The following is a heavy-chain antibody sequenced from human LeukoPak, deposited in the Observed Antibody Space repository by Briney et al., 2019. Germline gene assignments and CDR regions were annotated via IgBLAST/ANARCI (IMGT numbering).Heavy chain of an antibody. CDR2: IYPGDSDT. V-gene: IGHV5-51*01. J-gene: IGHJ4*02. CDR1: GYSFTTYW. Sequence: GESLKISCKGSGYSFTTYWIGWVRQTPGKGLEWMGIIYPGDSDTRYSPSFQGQVSISADKSIKTAYLQWSSLKASDTAIYCCARRGGGSTGGFYFDYWGQGSLVTVSS. CDR3: ARRGGGSTGGFYFDY. D-gene: IGHD1-1*01.